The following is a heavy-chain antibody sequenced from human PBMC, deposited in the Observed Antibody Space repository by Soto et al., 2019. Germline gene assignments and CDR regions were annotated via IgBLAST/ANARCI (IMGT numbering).Heavy chain of an antibody. Sequence: QVQLVESGGGVVQPGRSLRLSCAASGFTFSSYGMHWVRQAPGKGLEWGAVISYDGSNKYYADSVKGRFTISRDNSKNALYLQMNSLRAEDTAVYYCARGRGGSSWESPSGGYWGQGTLVTVSS. J-gene: IGHJ4*02. CDR1: GFTFSSYG. CDR3: ARGRGGSSWESPSGGY. CDR2: ISYDGSNK. D-gene: IGHD6-13*01. V-gene: IGHV3-30*03.